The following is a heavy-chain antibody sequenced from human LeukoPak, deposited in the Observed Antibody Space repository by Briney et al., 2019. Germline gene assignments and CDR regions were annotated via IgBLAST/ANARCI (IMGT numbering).Heavy chain of an antibody. CDR3: AKDRRDCSGGSCYSFFDY. CDR2: ISYDGSNK. CDR1: GFTFSSYS. V-gene: IGHV3-30*18. J-gene: IGHJ4*02. D-gene: IGHD2-15*01. Sequence: GGSLRLSRAASGFTFSSYSMHWVRQAPGKGLEWVAVISYDGSNKYYADSVKGRFTISRDNSKNTLYLQMNSLRAEDTAVYYCAKDRRDCSGGSCYSFFDYWGQGTLVTVSS.